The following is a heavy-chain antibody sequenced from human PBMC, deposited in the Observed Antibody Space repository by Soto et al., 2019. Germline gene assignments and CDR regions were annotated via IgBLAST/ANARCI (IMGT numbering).Heavy chain of an antibody. CDR2: ISYDGSNK. J-gene: IGHJ4*02. CDR1: GFTFSSYG. CDR3: AKDSPLLHYDILTGPIDY. D-gene: IGHD3-9*01. Sequence: PGGSLRLSCAASGFTFSSYGMHWVRQAPGKGLEWVAVISYDGSNKYYADSVKGRFTISRDNSKNTLYLQMNSLRAEDTAVYYCAKDSPLLHYDILTGPIDYWGQGTLVTVSS. V-gene: IGHV3-30*18.